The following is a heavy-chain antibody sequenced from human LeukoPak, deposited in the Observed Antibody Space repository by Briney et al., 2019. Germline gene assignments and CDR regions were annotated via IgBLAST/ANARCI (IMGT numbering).Heavy chain of an antibody. V-gene: IGHV4-39*07. CDR3: ARLNSGAFGSYNWFDP. CDR2: INHSGST. CDR1: GGSISSSSYY. Sequence: SETLSLTCTVSGGSISSSSYYWSWIRQPPGEGLEWIGEINHSGSTNYNPSLKSRVTISVDTSKNQFSLKLSSVTAADTAVYYCARLNSGAFGSYNWFDPWGQGTLVTVSS. J-gene: IGHJ5*02. D-gene: IGHD3-10*01.